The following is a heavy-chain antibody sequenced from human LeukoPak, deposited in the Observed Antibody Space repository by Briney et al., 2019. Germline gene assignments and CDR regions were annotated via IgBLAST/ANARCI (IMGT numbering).Heavy chain of an antibody. J-gene: IGHJ5*02. D-gene: IGHD3-9*01. CDR1: GGSISSGSYY. Sequence: TLSLTCPVSGGSISSGSYYWTWIRQPAGKGLEWIGRIDTSGSTNYSPSLKSRVTISVDTSKNQFSLKVRSVTAADTAVYYCAREVLRYFDWTKGWFDPWGQGTLVTVSS. V-gene: IGHV4-61*02. CDR2: IDTSGST. CDR3: AREVLRYFDWTKGWFDP.